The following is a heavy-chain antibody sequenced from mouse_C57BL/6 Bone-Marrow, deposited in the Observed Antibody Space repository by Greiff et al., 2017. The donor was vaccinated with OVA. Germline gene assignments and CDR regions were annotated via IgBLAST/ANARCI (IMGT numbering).Heavy chain of an antibody. CDR2: ISSGSSTI. D-gene: IGHD1-1*01. V-gene: IGHV5-17*01. J-gene: IGHJ1*03. CDR1: GFTFSDYG. Sequence: EVQVVESGGGLVKPGGSLKLSCAASGFTFSDYGMHWVSQAPEKGLEWVAYISSGSSTINYADTVKGRFTISRDNAKNTLFLQMTSLRSEDTAMYYCARDYGSSLWWYFDVWGTGTTVTVSS. CDR3: ARDYGSSLWWYFDV.